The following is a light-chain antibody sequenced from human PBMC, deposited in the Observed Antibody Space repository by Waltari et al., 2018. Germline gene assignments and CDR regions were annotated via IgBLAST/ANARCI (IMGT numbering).Light chain of an antibody. CDR2: GAS. J-gene: IGKJ4*01. CDR3: QQYYVWPPIT. CDR1: QSVRTN. V-gene: IGKV3-15*01. Sequence: VLLTQSPASLSVSPGDTVILSCRASQSVRTNLVWYQQKAGQAPRTLIYGASTRASGVSSRFSGSGSETDFTLIISGLQSEDAAVYFCQQYYVWPPITFGGGTKLEI.